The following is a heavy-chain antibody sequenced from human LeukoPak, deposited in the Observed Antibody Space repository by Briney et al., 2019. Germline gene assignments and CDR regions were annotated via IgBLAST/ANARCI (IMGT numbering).Heavy chain of an antibody. V-gene: IGHV3-15*01. CDR1: GITFSNAW. CDR3: TTYSSGSCPF. J-gene: IGHJ4*02. Sequence: GGSLRLSCAASGITFSNAWMTWVRQAPGKGLEWVGRIYRSSNGETTDYGAPVKGRFTVSRDDSKNTLYLQMNSLKTEDTAVYYCTTYSSGSCPFWGQGTLVTVSS. CDR2: IYRSSNGETT. D-gene: IGHD6-19*01.